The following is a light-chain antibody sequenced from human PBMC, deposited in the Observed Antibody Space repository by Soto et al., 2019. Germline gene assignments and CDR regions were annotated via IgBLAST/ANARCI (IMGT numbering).Light chain of an antibody. CDR1: QSISSW. V-gene: IGKV1-5*03. CDR3: QQYNSYWT. CDR2: KAS. Sequence: DIQMTQSPATLAASVGERVSITSRASQSISSWLAWYQQKPGKAPKLRIYKASSLESGVPSRLSGSGSGTEFTLTISSMQPDDFATYYCQQYNSYWTFGQGTKVDIK. J-gene: IGKJ1*01.